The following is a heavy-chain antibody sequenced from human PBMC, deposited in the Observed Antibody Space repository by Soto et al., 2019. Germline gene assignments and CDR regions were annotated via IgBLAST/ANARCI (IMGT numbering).Heavy chain of an antibody. V-gene: IGHV1-18*01. CDR3: ARDARDIVVVPAAMNADSSCWYFRY. D-gene: IGHD2-2*01. CDR1: GYTFTSYG. Sequence: ASVKVSCKASGYTFTSYGISWVRQAPGQGLEWMGWISAYNGNTNYAQKLQGRVTMTTDTSTSTAYMELRSLRSDDTAVYYCARDARDIVVVPAAMNADSSCWYFRYWG. J-gene: IGHJ4*01. CDR2: ISAYNGNT.